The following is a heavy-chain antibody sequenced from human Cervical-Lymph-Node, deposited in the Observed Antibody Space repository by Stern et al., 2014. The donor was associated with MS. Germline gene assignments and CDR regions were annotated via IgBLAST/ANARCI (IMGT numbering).Heavy chain of an antibody. CDR1: GFTFSSYA. CDR3: ARDRYSSSWYPLFDY. J-gene: IGHJ4*02. D-gene: IGHD6-13*01. Sequence: QVQLVESGGGVVHPGRSLRLSCAASGFTFSSYAMHWVRQAPGKGLEWVAVISYDGSNKYYADSVKGRFTISRDNSKNTLYLQMNSLRAEDTAVYYCARDRYSSSWYPLFDYWGQGTLVTVSS. CDR2: ISYDGSNK. V-gene: IGHV3-30*01.